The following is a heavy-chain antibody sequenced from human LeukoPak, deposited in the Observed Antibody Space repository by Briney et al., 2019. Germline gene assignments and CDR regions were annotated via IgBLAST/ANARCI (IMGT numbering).Heavy chain of an antibody. CDR3: ARDQGHGYSYGPADY. CDR1: GYTFTGYY. V-gene: IGHV1-2*02. CDR2: INPNSGGT. J-gene: IGHJ4*02. Sequence: GASVKVSCKASGYTFTGYYMHWVRQAPGQGLEWMGWINPNSGGTNYAQKFQGRVTMTRDTSISTAYMELSGLRSDDTAVYYCARDQGHGYSYGPADYWGQGTLVTVSS. D-gene: IGHD5-18*01.